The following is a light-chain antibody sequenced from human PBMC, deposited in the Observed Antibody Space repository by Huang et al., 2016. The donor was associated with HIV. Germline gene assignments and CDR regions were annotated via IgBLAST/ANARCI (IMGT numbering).Light chain of an antibody. Sequence: DIQMTQSPSSLSASVKDRVTITCQASHDISTYLNWYQQKPVKAPKLLIYDASNLETGVPSRFSVSGSATHFTLTITGLQPEHFATYYCQQHGDFPITFGQGTQLDIK. V-gene: IGKV1-33*01. CDR1: HDISTY. CDR3: QQHGDFPIT. CDR2: DAS. J-gene: IGKJ5*01.